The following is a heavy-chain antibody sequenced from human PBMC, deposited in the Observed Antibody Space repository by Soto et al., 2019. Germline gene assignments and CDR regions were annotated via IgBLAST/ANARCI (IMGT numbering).Heavy chain of an antibody. CDR2: IYYSGST. CDR1: SGSVRSNSFF. Sequence: QLQLQESGPGLVRPSETLSLTCTVSSGSVRSNSFFWGWIRQPPGRGLEWIGSIYYSGSTYYNPSLRSRVAISVDTSKNQSSLKLRSLTAADTALYYCARQGYSYGRVDSWGQGTLVTVSS. D-gene: IGHD2-15*01. CDR3: ARQGYSYGRVDS. J-gene: IGHJ4*02. V-gene: IGHV4-39*01.